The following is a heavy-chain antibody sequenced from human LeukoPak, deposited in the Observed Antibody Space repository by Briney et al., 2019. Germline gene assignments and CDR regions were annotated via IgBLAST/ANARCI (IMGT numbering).Heavy chain of an antibody. CDR1: GGSFSGYY. V-gene: IGHV4-34*01. CDR2: INHSGST. J-gene: IGHJ4*02. Sequence: SETPSLTCAVYGGSFSGYYWSWIRQPPGKGLEWIGEINHSGSTNYNPSLKSRVTISVDTSKNQFSLKLSSVTAADTAVYYCARAEIKLYNQRKYYFDYWGQGTLVTVSS. D-gene: IGHD3-16*02. CDR3: ARAEIKLYNQRKYYFDY.